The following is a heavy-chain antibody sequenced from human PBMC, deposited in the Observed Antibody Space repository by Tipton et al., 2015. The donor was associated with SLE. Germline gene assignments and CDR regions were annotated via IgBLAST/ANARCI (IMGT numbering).Heavy chain of an antibody. Sequence: QLVQSGAEVKKPGASVKVSCKVSGYTLTELSMHWVRQAPGKGLEWMGGFDPEDGETIYAQKFQGRVTMTEDTSTDTAYMELSSLRSEDTAVYYCATPGRYFDWLYDYYGMDVWGQGTTVTVSS. CDR2: FDPEDGET. V-gene: IGHV1-24*01. CDR1: GYTLTELS. D-gene: IGHD3-9*01. J-gene: IGHJ6*02. CDR3: ATPGRYFDWLYDYYGMDV.